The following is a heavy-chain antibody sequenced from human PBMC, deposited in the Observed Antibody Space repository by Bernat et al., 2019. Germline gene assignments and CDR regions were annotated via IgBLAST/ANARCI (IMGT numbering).Heavy chain of an antibody. V-gene: IGHV3-30-3*01. D-gene: IGHD3-16*01. CDR3: ARDRGGALYYYYYGMDV. CDR1: GFTFSSYA. J-gene: IGHJ6*02. Sequence: QVQLVESVGGVVQPGRSLRLSCAASGFTFSSYAMHWVRQAPGKGLEWVAVISYDGSNKYYADSVKGRFTISRDNSKNTLYLQMNSLRAEDTAVYYCARDRGGALYYYYYGMDVWGQGTTVTVSS. CDR2: ISYDGSNK.